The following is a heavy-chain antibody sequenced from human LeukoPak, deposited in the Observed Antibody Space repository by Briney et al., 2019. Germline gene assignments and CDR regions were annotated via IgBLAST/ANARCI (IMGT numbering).Heavy chain of an antibody. CDR1: GYTFTSYY. D-gene: IGHD3-10*01. J-gene: IGHJ5*02. Sequence: ASVKVSCKASGYTFTSYYMRWVRQAPGQGLEWMGIINPSGGSTSYAQKFQGRVTMTRDTSTSTVYMELSSLRSEDTAVYYCAREVSMVRGVIIVNWFDPWGQGTLVTVSS. V-gene: IGHV1-46*03. CDR2: INPSGGST. CDR3: AREVSMVRGVIIVNWFDP.